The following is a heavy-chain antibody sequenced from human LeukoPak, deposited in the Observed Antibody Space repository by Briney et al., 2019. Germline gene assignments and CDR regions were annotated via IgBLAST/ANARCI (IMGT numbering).Heavy chain of an antibody. CDR3: AIGYCRGGSCDDEPGDAFDI. Sequence: ASVKVSCKASGYTFTSYYIHWVRQAPGQGLEWMGIIYPSGGITTYAQKFQGRVTMTRDMSTSTVYMELSSLRSEDTAVYYCAIGYCRGGSCDDEPGDAFDIWGQGTMVAVSP. CDR2: IYPSGGIT. CDR1: GYTFTSYY. J-gene: IGHJ3*02. V-gene: IGHV1-46*01. D-gene: IGHD2-15*01.